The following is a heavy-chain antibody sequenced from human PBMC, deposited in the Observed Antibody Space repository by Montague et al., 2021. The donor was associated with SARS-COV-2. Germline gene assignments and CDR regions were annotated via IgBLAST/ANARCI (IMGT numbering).Heavy chain of an antibody. Sequence: SETLSLTCSVSGGSISSDYWSWVRQSPGKGLEWIGYIYYRGTTNYNPSLKSRVTFSVDTSKNQFSLKLSSVTAADTAVYYCARRLNYDILAGGARQYYYGMDVWGQGTTVTVSS. CDR3: ARRLNYDILAGGARQYYYGMDV. CDR2: IYYRGTT. V-gene: IGHV4-59*08. D-gene: IGHD3-9*01. CDR1: GGSISSDY. J-gene: IGHJ6*02.